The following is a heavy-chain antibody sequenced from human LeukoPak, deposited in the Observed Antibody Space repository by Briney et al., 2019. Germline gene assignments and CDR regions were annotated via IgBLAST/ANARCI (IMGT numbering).Heavy chain of an antibody. J-gene: IGHJ4*02. V-gene: IGHV4-59*08. CDR3: ARRRSGWYNYFDE. CDR2: IYYSGST. Sequence: SETLSLTCTVSGGSISGYYWTWIRQPPGKGLDWIGYIYYSGSTNYNPSLQSRVTISVDTSKNQFSLKLSSVTAADTAVYYCARRRSGWYNYFDEWGQGTLVTVSS. CDR1: GGSISGYY. D-gene: IGHD6-19*01.